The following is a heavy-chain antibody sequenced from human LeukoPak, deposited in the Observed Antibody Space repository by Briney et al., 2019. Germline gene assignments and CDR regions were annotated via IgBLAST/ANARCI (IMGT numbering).Heavy chain of an antibody. CDR3: ARGTKPNPTTYYDFWSGYYYYYYYGMDV. CDR2: MNPNSGNT. J-gene: IGHJ6*02. Sequence: GASVKVSCKASGYTFTSYDINWVRQATGQGLEWMGWMNPNSGNTGYAQKFQGRVTMTRNTSISTAYMELSSLRSEDTAVYYCARGTKPNPTTYYDFWSGYYYYYYYGMDVWGQGTTVTVSS. V-gene: IGHV1-8*01. D-gene: IGHD3-3*01. CDR1: GYTFTSYD.